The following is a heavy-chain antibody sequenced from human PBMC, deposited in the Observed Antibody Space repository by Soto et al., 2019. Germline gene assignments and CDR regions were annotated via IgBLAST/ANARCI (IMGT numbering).Heavy chain of an antibody. V-gene: IGHV3-74*01. Sequence: EVQLVESGGGLVQPGGSLRLSCAASGFTFSNYWMHWVRQTPGKGLVWVSRIKLDGRETSYADSVKGRFTISRDNAKDTLYLQMNSLRGEDTAVYYCARVPIGEPGMGIDYWGQGTLVTVSS. CDR3: ARVPIGEPGMGIDY. D-gene: IGHD6-19*01. CDR2: IKLDGRET. CDR1: GFTFSNYW. J-gene: IGHJ4*02.